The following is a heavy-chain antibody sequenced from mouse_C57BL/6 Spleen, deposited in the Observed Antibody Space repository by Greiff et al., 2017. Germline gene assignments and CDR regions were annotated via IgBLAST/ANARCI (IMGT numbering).Heavy chain of an antibody. J-gene: IGHJ3*01. CDR3: ARIDGSSYAWFAY. V-gene: IGHV1-59*01. D-gene: IGHD1-1*01. Sequence: QVQLQQPGAELVRPGTSVKLSCKASGYTFTSYWMHWVKQRPGQGLEWIGVIDPSDSYTNYNQKFKGKATLTVDTSSSTAYMQRSSLTSEDSAVYYCARIDGSSYAWFAYWGQGTLVTVSA. CDR1: GYTFTSYW. CDR2: IDPSDSYT.